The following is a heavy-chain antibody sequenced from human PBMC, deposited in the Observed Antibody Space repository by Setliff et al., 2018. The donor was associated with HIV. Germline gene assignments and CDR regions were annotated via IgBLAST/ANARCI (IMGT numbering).Heavy chain of an antibody. CDR2: IMQDGSVK. CDR1: GFTFSTYW. CDR3: ARERLSELWYYMDV. D-gene: IGHD2-21*01. J-gene: IGHJ6*03. V-gene: IGHV3-7*03. Sequence: GGSLRLSCAASGFTFSTYWMTWVRQAPGKGLEWVANIMQDGSVKYYVDSVKGRFTISRDNAKNSLFLQLNSLRAEDTAVYYCARERLSELWYYMDVWGKGTTVTVSS.